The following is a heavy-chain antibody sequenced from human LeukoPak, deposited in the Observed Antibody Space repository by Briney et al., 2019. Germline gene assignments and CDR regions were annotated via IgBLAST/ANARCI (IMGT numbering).Heavy chain of an antibody. CDR1: GGFISSYY. V-gene: IGHV4-39*07. J-gene: IGHJ4*02. Sequence: ASETLSLTCTVSGGFISSYYWGWIRQPPGKGLEWIGSIYYSGSTYYNPSLKSRVTISVDTSKNQFSLKLSSVTAADTAVYYCARNDADWGQGTLVTVSS. CDR3: ARNDAD. D-gene: IGHD2-8*01. CDR2: IYYSGST.